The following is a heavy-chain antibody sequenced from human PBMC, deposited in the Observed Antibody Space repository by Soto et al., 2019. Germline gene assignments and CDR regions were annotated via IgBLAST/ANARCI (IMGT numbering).Heavy chain of an antibody. CDR2: INHSGST. CDR1: VGSFSGHY. Sequence: SETLSLTCAVYVGSFSGHYWSWIRQPPGKGLEWIGEINHSGSTNQNPSLKSRVSISVDTSKNQFSLKLRSVTAADTAVYYCARGITVIVGVQADAPDKYYFDYSSQGTLVTVSS. J-gene: IGHJ4*02. CDR3: ARGITVIVGVQADAPDKYYFDY. V-gene: IGHV4-34*01. D-gene: IGHD3-22*01.